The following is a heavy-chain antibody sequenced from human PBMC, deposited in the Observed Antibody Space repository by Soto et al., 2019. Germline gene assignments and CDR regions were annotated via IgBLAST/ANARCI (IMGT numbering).Heavy chain of an antibody. CDR3: AIRIVVAGTRWIDY. D-gene: IGHD6-19*01. V-gene: IGHV4-4*02. Sequence: QVQLQESGPGLVKPSGTLSLTCAVSGGSISSSNWWSWVRQPPRKGLEWIGEIYHSGSTNYNPSLKSRVTISVDKSKNQFSLKLSTVTAADTAVYYCAIRIVVAGTRWIDYWGQGTLVTVSS. CDR2: IYHSGST. J-gene: IGHJ4*02. CDR1: GGSISSSNW.